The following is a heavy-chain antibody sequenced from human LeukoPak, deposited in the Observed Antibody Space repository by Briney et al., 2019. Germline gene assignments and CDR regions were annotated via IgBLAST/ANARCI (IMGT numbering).Heavy chain of an antibody. Sequence: ASVKVSCKACGYTFTSYDINWVRQATGQGLELMGWMNGNSGDTGYAQKFQGRVTMTRNTSISTAYMELSNLRSEDTAVYYCVRGRFIAGAADWGQGTPVTVPS. D-gene: IGHD1-26*01. CDR2: MNGNSGDT. V-gene: IGHV1-8*01. J-gene: IGHJ1*01. CDR1: GYTFTSYD. CDR3: VRGRFIAGAAD.